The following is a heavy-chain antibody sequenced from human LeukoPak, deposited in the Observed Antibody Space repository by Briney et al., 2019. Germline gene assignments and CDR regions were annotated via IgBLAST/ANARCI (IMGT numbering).Heavy chain of an antibody. V-gene: IGHV4-30-4*08. D-gene: IGHD3-10*01. CDR2: IYYSGST. CDR1: GGSISSGDYY. CDR3: GLWFGELGYFDY. Sequence: TLSLTCTVSGGSISSGDYYWSWIRQPPGKGLEWIGYIYYSGSTYYNPSLKSRVTISVDTSKNQFSLKLSSVTAADTAVYYCGLWFGELGYFDYWGQGTLVTVSS. J-gene: IGHJ4*02.